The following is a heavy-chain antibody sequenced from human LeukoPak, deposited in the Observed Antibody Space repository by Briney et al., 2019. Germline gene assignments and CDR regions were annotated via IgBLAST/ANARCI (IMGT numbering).Heavy chain of an antibody. CDR1: GFTFSSYG. CDR2: IWYDGNDK. J-gene: IGHJ4*02. D-gene: IGHD6-19*01. V-gene: IGHV3-33*01. Sequence: GGSLRLSCAASGFTFSSYGMHWVRQAPGKGLEGVAVIWYDGNDKYYSDSVKGRFTISRDNSKNTLYLQMNSLRAEDTAVYYCARGQGGGWYPYDYWGQGTLVTVSS. CDR3: ARGQGGGWYPYDY.